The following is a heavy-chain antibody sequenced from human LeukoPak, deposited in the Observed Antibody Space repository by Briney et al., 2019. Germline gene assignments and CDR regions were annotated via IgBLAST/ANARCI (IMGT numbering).Heavy chain of an antibody. J-gene: IGHJ5*02. CDR2: IYYSGST. CDR3: ARALDSSGYYYWFDP. CDR1: GGSISSYY. V-gene: IGHV4-59*01. Sequence: SETLSLTCTVSGGSISSYYWSWIRQPPGKGLEWIGYIYYSGSTNYNPPLKSRVTISVDTSKNQFSLKLSPVTAADTAVYYCARALDSSGYYYWFDPWGQGTLVTVSS. D-gene: IGHD3-22*01.